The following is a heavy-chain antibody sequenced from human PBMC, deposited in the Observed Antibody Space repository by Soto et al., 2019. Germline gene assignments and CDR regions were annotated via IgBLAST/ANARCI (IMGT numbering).Heavy chain of an antibody. CDR1: GYIFANDW. V-gene: IGHV5-51*01. D-gene: IGHD5-12*01. J-gene: IGHJ4*02. CDR2: IFPGDSDT. Sequence: GESLKISCKGSGYIFANDWIAWVRQMPGKGLEWMGIIFPGDSDTRYSPSFQGQVTISADKSINTAYLQWSSLKASDTAMYYCASSGRDGYPTDYWSQGTLVTVSS. CDR3: ASSGRDGYPTDY.